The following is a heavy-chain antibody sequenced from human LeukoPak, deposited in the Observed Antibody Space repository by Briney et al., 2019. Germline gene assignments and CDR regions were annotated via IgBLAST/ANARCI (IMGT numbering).Heavy chain of an antibody. CDR3: AKEPTSYSSGWYFHH. CDR1: GFTFSSYA. CDR2: ISGSGGST. D-gene: IGHD6-25*01. Sequence: PGGSLRLSCAASGFTFSSYAMSWVRQAPGKGLEWVSAISGSGGSTYYADSVKGRFTISRDNSKNTLDLQMFSLRAEDTAVYYCAKEPTSYSSGWYFHHWGQGTLVTVSS. V-gene: IGHV3-23*01. J-gene: IGHJ1*01.